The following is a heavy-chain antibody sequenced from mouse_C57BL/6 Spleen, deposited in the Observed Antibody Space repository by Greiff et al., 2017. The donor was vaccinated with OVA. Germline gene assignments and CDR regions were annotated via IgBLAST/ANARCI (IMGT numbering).Heavy chain of an antibody. CDR3: ARAYYGSSHAMDY. D-gene: IGHD1-1*01. V-gene: IGHV5-4*03. J-gene: IGHJ4*01. Sequence: EVMLVESGGGLVKPGGSLKLSCAASGFTFSSYAMSWVRQTPDKRLEWVATISDGGSYTYYPDNVKGRFTISRDNAKNNLYLQMSHLKSEDTAMYYCARAYYGSSHAMDYWGQGTSVTVSS. CDR1: GFTFSSYA. CDR2: ISDGGSYT.